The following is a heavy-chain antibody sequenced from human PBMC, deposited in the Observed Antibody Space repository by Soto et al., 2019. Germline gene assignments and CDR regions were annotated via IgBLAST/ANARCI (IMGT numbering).Heavy chain of an antibody. CDR2: INHSGST. J-gene: IGHJ5*02. CDR1: GGSFSGYY. V-gene: IGHV4-34*01. D-gene: IGHD2-8*01. CDR3: ARRKIVLMVYATGPRWFHP. Sequence: SETLSLTCAVYGGSFSGYYWSWIRQPPGKGLEWIGEINHSGSTNYNPSLKSRVTTSVDTSKNQFSLKLSSVTAADTAVYYCARRKIVLMVYATGPRWFHPWGKGTLVTVPS.